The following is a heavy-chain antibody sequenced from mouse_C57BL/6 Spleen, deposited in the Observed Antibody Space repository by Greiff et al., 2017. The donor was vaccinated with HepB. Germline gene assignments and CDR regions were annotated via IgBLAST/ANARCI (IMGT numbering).Heavy chain of an antibody. CDR1: GYTFTSYT. D-gene: IGHD1-1*01. CDR2: INPSSGYT. Sequence: VQLQQSGAELARPGASVKMSCKASGYTFTSYTMHWVKQRPGQGLEWIGYINPSSGYTKYNQKFKDKATLTADKSSSTAYMQLSSLTSEDSAVYYCASSPWGSSPWFAYWGQGTLVTVSA. V-gene: IGHV1-4*01. J-gene: IGHJ3*01. CDR3: ASSPWGSSPWFAY.